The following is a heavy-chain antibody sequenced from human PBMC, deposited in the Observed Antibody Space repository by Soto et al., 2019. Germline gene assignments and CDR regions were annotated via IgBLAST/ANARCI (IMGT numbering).Heavy chain of an antibody. CDR2: IYYSGNT. Sequence: QVQLQESGPGLVKPSQTLSLTCTVSGGSISSGGYYWSWIRQHPGKGLERIGYIYYSGNTYYNPFIKSRVTITVDTSKNQFALKLSSVDAADTDVYYCARKATVTTCFDYWGQGTLVTVSS. D-gene: IGHD4-17*01. J-gene: IGHJ4*02. CDR3: ARKATVTTCFDY. V-gene: IGHV4-31*03. CDR1: GGSISSGGYY.